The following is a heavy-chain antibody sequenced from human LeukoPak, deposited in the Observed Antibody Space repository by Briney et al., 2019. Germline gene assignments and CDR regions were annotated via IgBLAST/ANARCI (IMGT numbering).Heavy chain of an antibody. Sequence: SETLSLTCAVYGGSFSGYYWSWIRQPPGKGLEWIGEINHSGSTNYNPSLKSRVTISVDTSKNQFSPKLSSVTAADTAVYYCARRTHSIVVVPAARSGCFDPWGQGTLVTVSS. CDR2: INHSGST. CDR1: GGSFSGYY. CDR3: ARRTHSIVVVPAARSGCFDP. V-gene: IGHV4-34*01. J-gene: IGHJ5*02. D-gene: IGHD2-2*01.